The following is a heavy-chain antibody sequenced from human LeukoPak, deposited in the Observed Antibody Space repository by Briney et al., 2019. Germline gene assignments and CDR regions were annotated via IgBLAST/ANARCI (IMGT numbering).Heavy chain of an antibody. Sequence: GGSLRLSCAASGFTFSSYEMSWVRQAPGKGLEWVSYISSSGSTIYYADSVKGRFTISRDNAKNSLYLQMNSLRAEDTAVYYCASGKWSGYLNYFDYWGQGTLVTVSS. CDR2: ISSSGSTI. CDR3: ASGKWSGYLNYFDY. J-gene: IGHJ4*02. CDR1: GFTFSSYE. D-gene: IGHD3-3*01. V-gene: IGHV3-48*03.